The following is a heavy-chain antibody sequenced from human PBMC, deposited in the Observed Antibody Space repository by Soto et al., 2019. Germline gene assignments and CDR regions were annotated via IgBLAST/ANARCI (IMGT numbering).Heavy chain of an antibody. V-gene: IGHV1-46*01. CDR2: INPSGGST. Sequence: ASVKVSCKASGYTFTSYYMHWVRQAPGQGLEWMGIINPSGGSTSYAQKFQGRVTMTRDTSTSTVYMELSSLRSEDTAVYYCARLGTYSYDSSGYSPHDDFDIWGQGTMVTVSS. CDR1: GYTFTSYY. CDR3: ARLGTYSYDSSGYSPHDDFDI. D-gene: IGHD3-22*01. J-gene: IGHJ3*02.